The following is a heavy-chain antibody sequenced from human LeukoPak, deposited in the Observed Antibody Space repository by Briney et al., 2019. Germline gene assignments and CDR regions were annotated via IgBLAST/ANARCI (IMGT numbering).Heavy chain of an antibody. D-gene: IGHD1-26*01. CDR3: AKGRGGTHYRIDY. CDR1: GFSFRSYS. CDR2: ISGSGAYT. J-gene: IGHJ4*02. Sequence: GGSLRLSCAASGFSFRSYSTSWVRQAPGKGLEWVSAISGSGAYTYYADSVKGRFTISRDNSNNTMFLQMNSLRAEDTAVYYCAKGRGGTHYRIDYWGQGTLVTVSS. V-gene: IGHV3-23*01.